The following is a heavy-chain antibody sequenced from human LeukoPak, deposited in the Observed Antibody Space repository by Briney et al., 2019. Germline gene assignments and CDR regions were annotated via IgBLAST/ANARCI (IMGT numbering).Heavy chain of an antibody. CDR3: GRRPAVDGPIDN. D-gene: IGHD3/OR15-3a*01. J-gene: IGHJ4*02. CDR2: IYSSGTT. V-gene: IGHV4-59*02. CDR1: GGSVHRSF. Sequence: SETLSLTCVVSGGSVHRSFWTWVRQPPGKGLEWSGRIYSSGTTDYSPSLKSRLTIAIDTSKNQFSLRLASVTAADTAVYYCGRRPAVDGPIDNWGQGILVAVS.